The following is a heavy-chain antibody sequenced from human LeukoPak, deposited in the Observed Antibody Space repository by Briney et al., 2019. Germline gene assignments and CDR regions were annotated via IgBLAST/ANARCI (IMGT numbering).Heavy chain of an antibody. D-gene: IGHD3-22*01. CDR1: GFTFSSYA. V-gene: IGHV3-30-3*01. Sequence: PGGSLRLSCAASGFTFSSYAIHWVRQAPSKGLEWVAVIAYDGGNKYYADSVKGRFTISRDNSKNTLFLQMNSLRAEDTAVYYCARDSSPWYYYDRSGSNGFDPWGQGTLVTVSS. CDR3: ARDSSPWYYYDRSGSNGFDP. CDR2: IAYDGGNK. J-gene: IGHJ5*02.